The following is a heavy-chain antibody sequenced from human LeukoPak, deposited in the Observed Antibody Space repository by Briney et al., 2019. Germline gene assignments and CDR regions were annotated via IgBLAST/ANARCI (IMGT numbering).Heavy chain of an antibody. CDR1: GYTFTSYG. Sequence: ASVKVSCKASGYTFTSYGISWVRQAPGQGLEWMGWISAYNGNTNYAQKLQGRVTMTTDTSTSTAYMELRSLRSDDTVVYYCARLSTDSSGYYYVWWFDPWGQGTLVTVSS. CDR3: ARLSTDSSGYYYVWWFDP. J-gene: IGHJ5*02. CDR2: ISAYNGNT. V-gene: IGHV1-18*01. D-gene: IGHD3-22*01.